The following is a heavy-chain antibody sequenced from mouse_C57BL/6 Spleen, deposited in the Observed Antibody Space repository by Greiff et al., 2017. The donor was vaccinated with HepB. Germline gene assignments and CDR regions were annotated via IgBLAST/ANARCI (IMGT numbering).Heavy chain of an antibody. Sequence: QVQLQQPGAELVKPGASVKLSCKASGYTFTSYWMHWVKQRPGQGLEWIGMIHPNSGSTNYNEKFKSKATLTVDKSSSTAYMQLSSLTSEDSAVYYCAREDCDNDGGYYYAMDYWGQGTSVTVSS. D-gene: IGHD2-4*01. J-gene: IGHJ4*01. CDR3: AREDCDNDGGYYYAMDY. CDR1: GYTFTSYW. CDR2: IHPNSGST. V-gene: IGHV1-64*01.